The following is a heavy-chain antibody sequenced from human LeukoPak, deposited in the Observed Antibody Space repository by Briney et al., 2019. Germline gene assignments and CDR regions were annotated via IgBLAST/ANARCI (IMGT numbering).Heavy chain of an antibody. J-gene: IGHJ4*02. CDR1: GFTFSSYA. CDR3: AKDHVPTTVVTPYYFDY. CDR2: ISDSGGST. Sequence: GGSLRLSCAASGFTFSSYAMSWVRQAPGKGLEWVSAISDSGGSTYYADSVKGRFTISRDNSKNTLYLQMNSLRAEDTAVYYCAKDHVPTTVVTPYYFDYWGQGTLVTVSS. V-gene: IGHV3-23*01. D-gene: IGHD4-23*01.